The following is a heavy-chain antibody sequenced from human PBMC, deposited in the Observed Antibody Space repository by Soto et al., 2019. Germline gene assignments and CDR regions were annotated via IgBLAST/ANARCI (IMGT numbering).Heavy chain of an antibody. CDR3: ARDGLVLAPSTVTSDHYYYAMDV. CDR1: GDTFSTYT. V-gene: IGHV1-69*12. J-gene: IGHJ6*02. Sequence: QVQLVQSGAEVKKPGSSVKVSCKASGDTFSTYTITWVRQAPGQGLEWMGGIIPRSGTSNYAQKFQGRVTITADESTSTACMELRSLRSEDTAVYYFARDGLVLAPSTVTSDHYYYAMDVWGQGTTVTVSS. CDR2: IIPRSGTS. D-gene: IGHD3-3*02.